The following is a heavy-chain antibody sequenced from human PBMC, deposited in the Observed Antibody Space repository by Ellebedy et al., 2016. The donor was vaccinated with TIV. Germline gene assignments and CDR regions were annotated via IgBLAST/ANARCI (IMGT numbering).Heavy chain of an antibody. CDR2: INHSGST. J-gene: IGHJ4*02. CDR1: GGSFSGYY. D-gene: IGHD1-7*01. CDR3: ARSITGTTSRVDY. V-gene: IGHV4-34*01. Sequence: SETLSLXXAVYGGSFSGYYWSWIRQPPGKGLEWIGEINHSGSTNYNPSLKSRVTISVDTSKNQFSLKLSSVTAADTAVYYCARSITGTTSRVDYWGQGTLVTVSS.